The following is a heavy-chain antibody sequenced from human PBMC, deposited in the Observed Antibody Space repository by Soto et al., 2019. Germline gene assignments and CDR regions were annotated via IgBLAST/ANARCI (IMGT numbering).Heavy chain of an antibody. CDR1: GFTFSNYG. J-gene: IGHJ4*02. D-gene: IGHD4-17*01. CDR3: ARAVTTVAAIDY. CDR2: TWYDGSNN. V-gene: IGHV3-33*01. Sequence: QVQLVESGGGVVQPGRSLRLSCAASGFTFSNYGMHWVRQAPGKGLEWVAVTWYDGSNNYYADSVKGRFTISRDNSKNTLYLQMNSLRTDDTAVYYCARAVTTVAAIDYWGQGTLVTVSS.